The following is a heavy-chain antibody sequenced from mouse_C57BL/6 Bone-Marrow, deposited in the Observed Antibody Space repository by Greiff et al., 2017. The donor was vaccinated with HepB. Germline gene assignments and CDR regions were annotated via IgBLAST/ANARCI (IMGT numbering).Heavy chain of an antibody. V-gene: IGHV5-4*01. J-gene: IGHJ4*01. CDR1: GFTFSSYA. Sequence: EVQLVESGGGLVKPGGSLKLSCAASGFTFSSYAMSWVRQTPEKRLEWVATISDGGSYTYYPDNVKGRFTISRDNAKNYLYLQMSHLKSEDTAMYYCARERAMDYWGQGTSVTVSS. CDR2: ISDGGSYT. CDR3: ARERAMDY.